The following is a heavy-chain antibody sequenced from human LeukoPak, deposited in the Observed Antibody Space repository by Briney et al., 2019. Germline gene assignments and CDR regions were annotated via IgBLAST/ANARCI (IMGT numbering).Heavy chain of an antibody. CDR3: AKDRSITNCFDS. CDR1: GLTFSRHD. V-gene: IGHV3-13*01. CDR2: IGTLADT. Sequence: GGSLRLSCAAPGLTFSRHDMHWVRQVTGKGLEWVSAIGTLADTFYSDSVKGRFTISRENAKSSLYLQMSSLRAGDTALYYCAKDRSITNCFDSWGQGTRVTVSS. J-gene: IGHJ5*01. D-gene: IGHD2-8*01.